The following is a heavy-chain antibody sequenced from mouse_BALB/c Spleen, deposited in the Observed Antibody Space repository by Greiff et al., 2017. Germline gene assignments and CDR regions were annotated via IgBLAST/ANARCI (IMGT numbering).Heavy chain of an antibody. CDR3: ARGGALAYYFDY. CDR2: ISYSGST. Sequence: DVKLQESGPGLVKPSQSLSLTCTVTGYSITSDYAWTWIRQFPGNKLEWMGYISYSGSTSYNPSLKSRISITRDTSKNQFFLQLNSVTTEDTATYYCARGGALAYYFDYWGQGTTLTVSS. J-gene: IGHJ2*01. D-gene: IGHD1-2*01. V-gene: IGHV3-2*02. CDR1: GYSITSDYA.